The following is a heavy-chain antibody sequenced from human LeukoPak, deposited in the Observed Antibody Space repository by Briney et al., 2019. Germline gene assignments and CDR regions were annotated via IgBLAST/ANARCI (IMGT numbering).Heavy chain of an antibody. Sequence: ASVKVSCKASGYTFTGYYMHWVRQAPGQGLEWMGWTNPNSGGTNYAQKFQGRVTMTRDTSISTAYMELSRLRSDDTAVYYCARDPIVLMVYAGGFDYWGQGTLVTVSS. CDR1: GYTFTGYY. CDR2: TNPNSGGT. V-gene: IGHV1-2*02. J-gene: IGHJ4*02. D-gene: IGHD2-8*01. CDR3: ARDPIVLMVYAGGFDY.